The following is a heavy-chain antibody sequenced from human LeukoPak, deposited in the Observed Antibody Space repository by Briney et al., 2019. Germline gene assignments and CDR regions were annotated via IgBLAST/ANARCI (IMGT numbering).Heavy chain of an antibody. J-gene: IGHJ4*02. CDR2: IFYSGIT. CDR1: GGSMSNIYY. D-gene: IGHD6-6*01. CDR3: ARSGSIAARLFDY. V-gene: IGHV4-39*01. Sequence: PSETLSLTCNVSGGSMSNIYYWGWIRQPPGKGLEWIGNIFYSGITYYNPSLRSRVTIAIDTSKSQFSLKLTSVTAADTAVYYCARSGSIAARLFDYWGQGTLVTVSS.